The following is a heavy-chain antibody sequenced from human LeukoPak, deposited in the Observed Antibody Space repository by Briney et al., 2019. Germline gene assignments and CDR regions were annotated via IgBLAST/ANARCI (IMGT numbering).Heavy chain of an antibody. CDR2: ISHIGNT. V-gene: IGHV4-39*01. D-gene: IGHD1-20*01. J-gene: IGHJ4*02. CDR3: ARRITGTTSDSFDY. CDR1: GGSISSSRYF. Sequence: SETLSLTCAVSGGSISSSRYFWGWIRQPPGKGLEWIGSISHIGNTYYNPSLKSRVTISVDTSKNQFSLKLSSVTAADTALYYCARRITGTTSDSFDYWGQGTLVTVSS.